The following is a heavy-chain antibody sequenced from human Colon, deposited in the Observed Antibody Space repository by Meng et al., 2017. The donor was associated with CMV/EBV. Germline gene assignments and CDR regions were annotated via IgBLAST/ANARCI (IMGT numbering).Heavy chain of an antibody. V-gene: IGHV1-2*02. J-gene: IGHJ4*02. CDR2: INSNSGAT. Sequence: LVQSGAEVRQPGASVKVSCKTSGYTFSDYHIHWVRQAPGQGLEWMGWINSNSGATDYAQKFQGRFTMTRDTSITTVYMELSSLRSDDTAVYYCARDPSGSRVPFDYWGQGSLVTVSS. D-gene: IGHD1-26*01. CDR1: GYTFSDYH. CDR3: ARDPSGSRVPFDY.